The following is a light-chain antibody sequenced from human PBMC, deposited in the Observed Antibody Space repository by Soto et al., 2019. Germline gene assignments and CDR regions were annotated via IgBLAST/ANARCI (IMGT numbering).Light chain of an antibody. CDR2: EVS. CDR1: SSDVGSYNL. V-gene: IGLV2-23*02. J-gene: IGLJ1*01. Sequence: QSVLTQPASVSGSPGQSITISCTGTSSDVGSYNLVSWYQQHPGKAPKLMIYEVSKRPSGVSNRFSGSKSGNTASLTISGLQAEDEADYYCCSCEGRSRVFGTGTKVTVL. CDR3: CSCEGRSRV.